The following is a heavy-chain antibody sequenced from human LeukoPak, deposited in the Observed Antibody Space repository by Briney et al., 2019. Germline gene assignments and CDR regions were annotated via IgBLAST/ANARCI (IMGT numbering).Heavy chain of an antibody. V-gene: IGHV3-9*01. Sequence: PGGSLRLSCAASGFTFDDYAMHWVRQAPGKGLEWVSGISWNSGSIGYADSVKGRFTISRDNAKNSLYLQMNSLRAEDTAVYYCARDVTMVRGVFDYWGQGTLVTVSS. CDR1: GFTFDDYA. D-gene: IGHD3-10*01. CDR2: ISWNSGSI. CDR3: ARDVTMVRGVFDY. J-gene: IGHJ4*02.